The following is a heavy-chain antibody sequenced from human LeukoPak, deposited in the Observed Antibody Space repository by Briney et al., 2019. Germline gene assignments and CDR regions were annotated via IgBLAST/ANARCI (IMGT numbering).Heavy chain of an antibody. J-gene: IGHJ4*02. V-gene: IGHV3-48*02. CDR1: GFTFSSYS. CDR2: ISSSSTI. D-gene: IGHD3-10*01. CDR3: ARRSYYGYYFDY. Sequence: GGSLRLSCAASGFTFSSYSMNWVRQAPGKGLEWVSYISSSSTIYYADSVKGRFTISRDNAKNSLYLQMNSLRDEDTAVYYCARRSYYGYYFDYWGQGTLVTVSS.